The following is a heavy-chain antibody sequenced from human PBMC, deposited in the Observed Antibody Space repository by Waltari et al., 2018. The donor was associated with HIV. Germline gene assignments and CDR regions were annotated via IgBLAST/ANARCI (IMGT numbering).Heavy chain of an antibody. D-gene: IGHD6-19*01. CDR1: GYSISSGYY. Sequence: QVQLQESGPGLVKPSETLSLTCAVSGYSISSGYYWGWIGQPPGKGLEWIGSNHHSGSTYYNPSLKSRVTISVDTSKNQFSLKLSSVTAADTAVYYCATLPGITVAGTRRGYFDYWGQGTLVTVSS. V-gene: IGHV4-38-2*01. CDR3: ATLPGITVAGTRRGYFDY. J-gene: IGHJ4*02. CDR2: NHHSGST.